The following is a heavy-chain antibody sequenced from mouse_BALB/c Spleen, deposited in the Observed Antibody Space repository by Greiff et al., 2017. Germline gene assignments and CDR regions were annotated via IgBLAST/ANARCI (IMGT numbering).Heavy chain of an antibody. D-gene: IGHD2-3*01. CDR3: ANHGYYSWFAY. V-gene: IGHV5-9*03. J-gene: IGHJ3*01. CDR1: GFTFSSYT. CDR2: ISSGGGNT. Sequence: EVKLQESGGGLVKPGGSLKLSCAASGFTFSSYTMSWVRQTPEKRLEWVATISSGGGNTYYPDSVKGRFTISRDNAKNNLYLQMSSLRSEDTALYYCANHGYYSWFAYWGQGTLVTVSA.